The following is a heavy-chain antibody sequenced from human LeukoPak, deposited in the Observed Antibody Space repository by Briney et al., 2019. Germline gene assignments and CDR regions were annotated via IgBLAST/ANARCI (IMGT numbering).Heavy chain of an antibody. CDR2: IWYDGSNK. V-gene: IGHV3-33*01. CDR1: GFTFSSYG. CDR3: AGGYDFWSGSSLRRYYYYYYGMDV. D-gene: IGHD3-3*01. J-gene: IGHJ6*02. Sequence: GRSLRLSCAASGFTFSSYGMHWVRQAPGKGLEWVAVIWYDGSNKYYADSVKGRFTISRDNSKNTLYLQMNSLRAEDTAVYYCAGGYDFWSGSSLRRYYYYYYGMDVWGQGTTVTVSS.